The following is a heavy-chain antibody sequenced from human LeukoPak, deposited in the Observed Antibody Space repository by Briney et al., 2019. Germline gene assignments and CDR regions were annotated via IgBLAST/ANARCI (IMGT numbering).Heavy chain of an antibody. Sequence: KTGGSLRLSCAASGFTFSDYYMSWIRQAPGKGLEWVSYISSSGSTIYYADSVKGRFTISRDNAKNSLYLQMNSLRVEDTAVYHCARGRMTPYYYNGMDVWGQGTTVTVSS. D-gene: IGHD2-8*01. J-gene: IGHJ6*02. CDR2: ISSSGSTI. CDR3: ARGRMTPYYYNGMDV. V-gene: IGHV3-11*01. CDR1: GFTFSDYY.